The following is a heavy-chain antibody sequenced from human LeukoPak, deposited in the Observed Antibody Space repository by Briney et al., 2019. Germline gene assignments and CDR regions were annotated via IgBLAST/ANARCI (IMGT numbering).Heavy chain of an antibody. CDR1: GFTFSRNY. V-gene: IGHV3-66*01. CDR3: ARGGGSSWFDY. J-gene: IGHJ4*02. D-gene: IGHD6-13*01. CDR2: IYSCAST. Sequence: GGSLRLSCAASGFTFSRNYMSWVRQAPGKGLECFSVIYSCASTYYADSVKCRFTISIDNSKNTLYLQMNSLRAEDTAVYYCARGGGSSWFDYWGQGTLVTVSS.